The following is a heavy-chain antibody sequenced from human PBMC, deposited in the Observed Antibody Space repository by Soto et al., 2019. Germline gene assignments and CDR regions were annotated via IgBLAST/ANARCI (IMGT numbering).Heavy chain of an antibody. V-gene: IGHV4-31*03. Sequence: SETLSLTCTVSGGSISSGGYYWSWIRQHPGKGLEWIGYIYYSGSTYYNPSLKSRVTISVDTSKNQFSLKLSSVTAADTAVYYCARADYDILTGYYEPFDYWGQGTLVTVSS. CDR2: IYYSGST. CDR1: GGSISSGGYY. J-gene: IGHJ4*02. CDR3: ARADYDILTGYYEPFDY. D-gene: IGHD3-9*01.